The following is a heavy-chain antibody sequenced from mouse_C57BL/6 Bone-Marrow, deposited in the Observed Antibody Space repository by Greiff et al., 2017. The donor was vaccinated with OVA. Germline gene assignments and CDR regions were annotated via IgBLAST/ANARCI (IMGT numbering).Heavy chain of an antibody. D-gene: IGHD1-1*01. CDR2: ISSGGSYT. V-gene: IGHV5-6*01. CDR1: GFTFSSYG. J-gene: IGHJ2*01. CDR3: ARHAGSSLFDY. Sequence: EVQLVESGGDLVKPGGSLKLSCAASGFTFSSYGMSWVRQTPDKRLEWVATISSGGSYTYYPDSVKGRFTISRDNAKNTLYLQMSSLKSEDTAMYYCARHAGSSLFDYWGQGTTLTVSS.